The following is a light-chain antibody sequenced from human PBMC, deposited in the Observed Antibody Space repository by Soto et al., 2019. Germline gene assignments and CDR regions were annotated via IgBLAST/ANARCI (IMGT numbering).Light chain of an antibody. CDR3: QQSHSTPRT. CDR2: AAS. CDR1: QSISSY. Sequence: DIQMTQSPSSLSASVGDRVTITCRASQSISSYLNWYQQKPGKAPKLLVYAASSLQSGVPSRFSGSGSGTDLTLTISSLQPEDFATYYCQQSHSTPRTFGQGTKVDI. V-gene: IGKV1-39*01. J-gene: IGKJ1*01.